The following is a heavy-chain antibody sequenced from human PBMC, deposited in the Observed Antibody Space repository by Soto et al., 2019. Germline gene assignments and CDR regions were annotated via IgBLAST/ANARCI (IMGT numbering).Heavy chain of an antibody. Sequence: ASVKVSCKASGYTFTSYYMHWVRQAPGQGLEWMGIINPSGGSTSYAQKFQGRVTMTRDTSTSTVYMELSSLRSEDTAVYYCARAQRSLNSGYDSDLDYWGQGTLVTVSS. V-gene: IGHV1-46*01. CDR2: INPSGGST. J-gene: IGHJ4*02. CDR1: GYTFTSYY. CDR3: ARAQRSLNSGYDSDLDY. D-gene: IGHD5-12*01.